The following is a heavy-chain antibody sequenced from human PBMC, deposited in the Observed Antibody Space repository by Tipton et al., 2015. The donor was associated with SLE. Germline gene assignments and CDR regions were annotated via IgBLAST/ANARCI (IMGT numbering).Heavy chain of an antibody. CDR2: IHYSGST. J-gene: IGHJ4*02. CDR1: GGSISSYY. V-gene: IGHV4-59*01. Sequence: TLSLTCTVSGGSISSYYWSWIRQPPGKGLEWIGYIHYSGSTNYNPSLKSRVTISVDTSKNQISLKLSSVTAADTAVYYCANYDILTGYLDYWGQGTLVTVSS. CDR3: ANYDILTGYLDY. D-gene: IGHD3-9*01.